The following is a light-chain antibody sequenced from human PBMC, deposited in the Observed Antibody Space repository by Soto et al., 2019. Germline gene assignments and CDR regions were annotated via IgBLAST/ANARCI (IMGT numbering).Light chain of an antibody. Sequence: QSALTQPRSVSGSPGQSVTISCTGTSSDVGGYNYVSWYQHHPGKAPKLMIYDVTKRPSGVRDRFSASKSGNTASLTISGLQAEDETDYYCCSYAGSYTSFFGTGTKVTVL. CDR2: DVT. CDR3: CSYAGSYTSF. J-gene: IGLJ1*01. CDR1: SSDVGGYNY. V-gene: IGLV2-11*01.